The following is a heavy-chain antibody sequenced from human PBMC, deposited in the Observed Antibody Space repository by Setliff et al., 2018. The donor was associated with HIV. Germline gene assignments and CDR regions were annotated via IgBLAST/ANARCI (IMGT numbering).Heavy chain of an antibody. Sequence: SETLSLTCAVYGGSFSGYYWSWIRQPPGKGLGWNGEINHRGSTFYSPSLKSRVTISVDTSKNQFSLKLSSVTAADTAIYYCASGSPSSSWYGQYAYWGQGTLVTVSS. V-gene: IGHV4-34*01. D-gene: IGHD6-13*01. J-gene: IGHJ4*02. CDR2: INHRGST. CDR1: GGSFSGYY. CDR3: ASGSPSSSWYGQYAY.